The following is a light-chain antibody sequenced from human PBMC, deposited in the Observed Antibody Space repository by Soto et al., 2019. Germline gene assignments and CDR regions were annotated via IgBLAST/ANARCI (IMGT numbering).Light chain of an antibody. CDR2: GIS. V-gene: IGKV3-15*01. J-gene: IGKJ4*01. CDR1: QSVITS. Sequence: EIVLTQSPATLSLSPGKRATHSCMASQSVITSLAWYQQKPGQAPRLLIYGISTRATDIPARFSGSGSGTEFTLTISSLQSEDFAVYYCQQYNNWPLTFGGGTKVDI. CDR3: QQYNNWPLT.